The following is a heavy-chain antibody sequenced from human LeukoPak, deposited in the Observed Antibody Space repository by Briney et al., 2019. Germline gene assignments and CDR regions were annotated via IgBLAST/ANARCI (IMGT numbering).Heavy chain of an antibody. Sequence: SETLSLTCTVSGGSISSGDYYWRWIRQPPGKGLEWIGYIYYSGSTYYNPSLKSRVTISVDTSKNQFSLKLSSVTAADTAVYYCARVWSGYEAFDIWGQGTMVTVSS. D-gene: IGHD3-3*01. CDR3: ARVWSGYEAFDI. CDR2: IYYSGST. CDR1: GGSISSGDYY. V-gene: IGHV4-30-4*08. J-gene: IGHJ3*02.